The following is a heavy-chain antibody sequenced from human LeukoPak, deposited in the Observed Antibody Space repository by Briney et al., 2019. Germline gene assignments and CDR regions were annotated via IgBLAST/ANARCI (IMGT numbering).Heavy chain of an antibody. CDR3: TRWLTVDRAYDP. Sequence: GGSLRLSCAASGFTFGDFAMNWVRQAPGKGLEWVAFIRRQASGGTTEYAASVKGRFTISRDDSKSNAYLQMNSLKTEDTAVYYCTRWLTVDRAYDPWGQGTLVTVSS. CDR1: GFTFGDFA. V-gene: IGHV3-49*04. D-gene: IGHD3-22*01. CDR2: IRRQASGGTT. J-gene: IGHJ5*02.